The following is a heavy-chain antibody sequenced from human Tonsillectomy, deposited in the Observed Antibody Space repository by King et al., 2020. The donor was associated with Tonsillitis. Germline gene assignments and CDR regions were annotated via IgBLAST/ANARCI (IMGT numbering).Heavy chain of an antibody. Sequence: QLVESGGGLVKPGGSLRLSCAASGFTFSNAWMSWVRQAPGKGLEWVGRIKSKTDGGTTDYAAPVKGRFTVSRDDSKNTLYLQMNGLKTEDTAVYYCTTGWRVYWYDSGSYYNGPGDVWGQGTTVTVSS. CDR3: TTGWRVYWYDSGSYYNGPGDV. CDR1: GFTFSNAW. CDR2: IKSKTDGGTT. J-gene: IGHJ6*02. D-gene: IGHD3-10*01. V-gene: IGHV3-15*01.